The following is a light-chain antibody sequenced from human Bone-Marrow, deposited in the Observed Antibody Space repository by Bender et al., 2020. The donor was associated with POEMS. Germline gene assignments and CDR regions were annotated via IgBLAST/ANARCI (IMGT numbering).Light chain of an antibody. CDR1: ALPRQH. CDR2: KDT. V-gene: IGLV3-25*03. J-gene: IGLJ3*02. Sequence: SYELTQPPSVSVSPGQTARITCSGDALPRQHAFWYQQRPGQAPVVVIYKDTERPSGIPERFSGSSSGTTVTLTISGVQAEDEADYYCQSADSSGPYPSNVLFGGGTKLTVL. CDR3: QSADSSGPYPSNVL.